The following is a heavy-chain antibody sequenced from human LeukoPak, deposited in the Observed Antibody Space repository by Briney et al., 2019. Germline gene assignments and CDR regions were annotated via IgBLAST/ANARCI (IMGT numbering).Heavy chain of an antibody. D-gene: IGHD2-15*01. V-gene: IGHV3-9*01. CDR3: AKGSTIVVVVAATGAFDY. J-gene: IGHJ4*02. Sequence: GGSLRLSCAASGFTFDDYAMHWVRQAPGKGLEWVSGISWNSGSIGYADSVKGRFTISRDNAKNSLYLQMNSPRAEDTALYYCAKGSTIVVVVAATGAFDYWGQGTLVTVSS. CDR2: ISWNSGSI. CDR1: GFTFDDYA.